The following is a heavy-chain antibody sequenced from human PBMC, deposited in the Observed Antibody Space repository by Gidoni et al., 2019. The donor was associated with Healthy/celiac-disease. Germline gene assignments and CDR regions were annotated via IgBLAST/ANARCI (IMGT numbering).Heavy chain of an antibody. J-gene: IGHJ4*02. CDR3: ARGAARRYFDY. V-gene: IGHV3-30-3*01. CDR2: ISYDGSNK. Sequence: QVQLVESGGGVVQTGRSLRLSCAASGFTFSSYAMHWVRQAPGKGLEWVAVISYDGSNKYYADSVKGRFTISRDNSKNTLYLQMNSLRAEDTAVYYCARGAARRYFDYWGQGTLVTVSS. CDR1: GFTFSSYA. D-gene: IGHD6-6*01.